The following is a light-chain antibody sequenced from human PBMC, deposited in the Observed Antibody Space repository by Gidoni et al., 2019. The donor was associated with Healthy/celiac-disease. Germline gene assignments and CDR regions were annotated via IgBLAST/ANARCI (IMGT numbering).Light chain of an antibody. V-gene: IGKV1-9*01. Sequence: DIQLTQSPSFLYASVGDRVTIPCRVSQGISSYLAWYQQKPGKAPKLLIYAASTLQSGVPSRFSGSGSGTEFTLTISSLQPEDFATYYCQQRGTFGQGTKVEIK. CDR3: QQRGT. J-gene: IGKJ1*01. CDR2: AAS. CDR1: QGISSY.